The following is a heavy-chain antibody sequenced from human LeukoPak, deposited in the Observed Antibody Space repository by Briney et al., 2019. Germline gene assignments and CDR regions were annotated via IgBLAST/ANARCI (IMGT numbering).Heavy chain of an antibody. CDR2: INPSGGST. J-gene: IGHJ4*02. CDR3: ARDDGSGSYYNAGDY. V-gene: IGHV1-46*01. D-gene: IGHD3-10*01. CDR1: GYTFTSYY. Sequence: ASVKVSCKASGYTFTSYYMHWVRQAPGQGLEWMGIINPSGGSTSYAQKFQGRVTMTRDTSTSTVYMELSSLGSEDTAVYYCARDDGSGSYYNAGDYWGQGTLVTVSS.